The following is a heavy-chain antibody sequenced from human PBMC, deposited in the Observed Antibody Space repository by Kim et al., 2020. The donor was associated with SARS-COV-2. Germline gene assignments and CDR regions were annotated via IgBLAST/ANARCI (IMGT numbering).Heavy chain of an antibody. V-gene: IGHV4-59*08. Sequence: PSLKSRVTISVDTSKNQFSLKLSSVTAADTAVYYCASQQGLGRYYGMDVWGQGTTVTVSS. CDR3: ASQQGLGRYYGMDV. D-gene: IGHD3-10*01. J-gene: IGHJ6*02.